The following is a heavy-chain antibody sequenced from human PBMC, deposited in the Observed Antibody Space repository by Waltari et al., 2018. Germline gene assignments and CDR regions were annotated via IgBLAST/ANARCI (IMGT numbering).Heavy chain of an antibody. Sequence: EAQLVETGGGLVKPGGSLRLPCLSSGFTFSRFVMNWVRQAPGKGPERVASISDGSGYISYGDSVKGRFTISRDNSKNLLYLEMNNLRVDDTATYYCARHYGDAFDLWGQGTRVTVSA. CDR1: GFTFSRFV. CDR3: ARHYGDAFDL. V-gene: IGHV3-21*02. J-gene: IGHJ3*01. D-gene: IGHD3-16*01. CDR2: ISDGSGYI.